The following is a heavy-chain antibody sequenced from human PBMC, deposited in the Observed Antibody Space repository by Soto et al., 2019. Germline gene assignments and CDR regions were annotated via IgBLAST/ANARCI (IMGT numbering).Heavy chain of an antibody. CDR3: ARDSLYCSGGSCYLVDY. CDR2: INWNGGST. CDR1: GFTFDDYG. V-gene: IGHV3-20*04. J-gene: IGHJ4*02. D-gene: IGHD2-15*01. Sequence: GGSLRLSCAASGFTFDDYGMSWVRQAPGKGLEWVSGINWNGGSTGYADSVKGRFTISRDNAKNSLYLQMNSLRAEDTALYYCARDSLYCSGGSCYLVDYWGQGTLVTVSS.